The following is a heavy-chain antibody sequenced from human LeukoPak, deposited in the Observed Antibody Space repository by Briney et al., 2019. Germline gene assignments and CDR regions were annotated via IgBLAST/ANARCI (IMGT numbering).Heavy chain of an antibody. J-gene: IGHJ4*02. Sequence: ASVKVSCKASGFTFTSSAVQWVRQARGQRLEWIGWIVVGSGNTNYAQKFQERVTITRDMSTSTAYMELSSLRSEDTAVYYCAASRGYGGSGWYGGSEDYWGQGTLVTVSS. CDR2: IVVGSGNT. CDR3: AASRGYGGSGWYGGSEDY. D-gene: IGHD6-19*01. CDR1: GFTFTSSA. V-gene: IGHV1-58*01.